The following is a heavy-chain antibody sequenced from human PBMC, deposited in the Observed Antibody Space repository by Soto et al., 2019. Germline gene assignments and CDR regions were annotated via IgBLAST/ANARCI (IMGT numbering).Heavy chain of an antibody. Sequence: GGSLRLSCAASGFTFSSYGMHLVRQAPGKGLEWVAVIWYDGSNKYYADSVKGRFTISRDNSKNTLYLQMNSLRAEDTAVYYCARDYDFWSGYLTLRGYYYGMDVWGQGTTVTV. D-gene: IGHD3-3*01. CDR2: IWYDGSNK. V-gene: IGHV3-33*01. J-gene: IGHJ6*02. CDR1: GFTFSSYG. CDR3: ARDYDFWSGYLTLRGYYYGMDV.